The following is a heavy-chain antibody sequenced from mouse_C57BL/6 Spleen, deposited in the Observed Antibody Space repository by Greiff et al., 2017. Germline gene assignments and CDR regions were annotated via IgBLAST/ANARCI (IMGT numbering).Heavy chain of an antibody. CDR1: GYTFTSYD. CDR2: IYPRDGST. Sequence: QVQLQQSGPELVKPGASVKLSCKASGYTFTSYDINWVKQRPGQGLEWIGWIYPRDGSTKYNEKFKGKATLTVDTSSSTAYMELHSLTSEDSAVYCCARHDYDGAMDYWGQGTSVTVSS. J-gene: IGHJ4*01. CDR3: ARHDYDGAMDY. V-gene: IGHV1-85*01. D-gene: IGHD2-4*01.